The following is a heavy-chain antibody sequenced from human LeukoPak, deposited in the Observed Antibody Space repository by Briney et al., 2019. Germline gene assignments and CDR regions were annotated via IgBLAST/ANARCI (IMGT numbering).Heavy chain of an antibody. CDR1: GFTVSSNY. CDR2: IYSGGST. D-gene: IGHD3-9*01. J-gene: IGHJ4*02. V-gene: IGHV3-53*01. Sequence: GGSLRLSCAASGFTVSSNYMSGVRQAPGKGREWVSVIYSGGSTYYQDSVKGRFTISRDNAKKSLYLQMNRLRAEDTAVYFCARADTSDILTGYSDYWGQGTLVTVSS. CDR3: ARADTSDILTGYSDY.